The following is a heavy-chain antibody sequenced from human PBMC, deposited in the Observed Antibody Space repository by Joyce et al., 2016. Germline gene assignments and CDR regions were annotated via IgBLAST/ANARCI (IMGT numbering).Heavy chain of an antibody. D-gene: IGHD1-20*01. CDR2: INQDGSEK. CDR1: GFTFSNYW. V-gene: IGHV3-7*01. CDR3: ARDCDHNWLGGDGFDV. J-gene: IGHJ3*01. Sequence: EVQLVESGGGLVQPGGSLRLSCAASGFTFSNYWMSWVRQEPGKGLEWVANINQDGSEKYYVDSVRGRFTISRDNAKNSLYLQMNSLRVEDTAVYFCARDCDHNWLGGDGFDVWGQGTMVTVSS.